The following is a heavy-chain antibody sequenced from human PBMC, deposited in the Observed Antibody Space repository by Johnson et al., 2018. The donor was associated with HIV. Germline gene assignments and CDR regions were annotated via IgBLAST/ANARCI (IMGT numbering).Heavy chain of an antibody. Sequence: QEQLVESEGGVVPPGRSLRLSCAASGFSFTSYTLHWVRQAPGKGLEWVAVISYDGSNKYYADSVKGRFTISRDNSKNTLYLQMNSLRAEDTAVYYCARPRTGSDAFDIWGQGTMVTVSS. CDR2: ISYDGSNK. CDR3: ARPRTGSDAFDI. J-gene: IGHJ3*02. CDR1: GFSFTSYT. V-gene: IGHV3-30-3*01. D-gene: IGHD7-27*01.